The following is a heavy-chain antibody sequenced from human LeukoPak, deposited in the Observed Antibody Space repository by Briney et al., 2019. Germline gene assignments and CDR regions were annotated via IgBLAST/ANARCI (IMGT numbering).Heavy chain of an antibody. J-gene: IGHJ4*02. D-gene: IGHD1-26*01. CDR1: GVTFSGYA. CDR2: ISGSGGST. V-gene: IGHV3-23*01. CDR3: AKDLQAYSGSYYGSDY. Sequence: QPGGSLRLSCAASGVTFSGYAMSWVRQAPGKGLEWVSAISGSGGSTYYADSVKGRFTISRDKSKNTLYLHMNSLRAADTAVYYCAKDLQAYSGSYYGSDYWGQGTLVTVSS.